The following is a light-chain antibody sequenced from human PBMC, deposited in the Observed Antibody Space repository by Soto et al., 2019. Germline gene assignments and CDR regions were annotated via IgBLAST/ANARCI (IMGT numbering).Light chain of an antibody. CDR3: VLYMGSGISV. CDR2: STN. CDR1: SGSVSTSYY. J-gene: IGLJ1*01. V-gene: IGLV8-61*01. Sequence: QTVVTQEPSFSVSPGGTVTLTCGLSSGSVSTSYYPSWYQQTPGQAPRTLIYSTNIRSSGVPDRFSGSILGNKAALTITGAQADDEADYYCVLYMGSGISVFGTGTKVTVL.